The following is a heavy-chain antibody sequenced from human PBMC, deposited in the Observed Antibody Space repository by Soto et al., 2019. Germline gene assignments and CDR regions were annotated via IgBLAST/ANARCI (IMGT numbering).Heavy chain of an antibody. CDR2: ISYDGSNK. D-gene: IGHD6-13*01. J-gene: IGHJ6*02. V-gene: IGHV3-30-3*01. CDR3: AREVGSSWFYYWCGMDV. Sequence: GGSLRLSCAASGFTFSSYAMHWVRQAPGKWLEWVAVISYDGSNKYYADSVKGRFTISRDNSKNTLYVQMNSLRAEDTAVYYWAREVGSSWFYYWCGMDVWGEGXTVTV. CDR1: GFTFSSYA.